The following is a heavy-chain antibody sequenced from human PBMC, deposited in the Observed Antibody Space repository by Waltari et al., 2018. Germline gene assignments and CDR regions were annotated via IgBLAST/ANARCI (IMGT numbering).Heavy chain of an antibody. CDR1: GGSFNFYY. V-gene: IGHV4-34*01. CDR2: ITHSGST. D-gene: IGHD2-21*01. Sequence: HVLLQQWGAGLLKPSETLSLTCAVYGGSFNFYYWSWIRQPPGEGLEWIGEITHSGSTNDNPSLKSRVSIAVDTPNNQFSLKLTSVTAADTAAYYCARRGYCGIDCYSNYFDFWGQGTLVTVSS. CDR3: ARRGYCGIDCYSNYFDF. J-gene: IGHJ4*02.